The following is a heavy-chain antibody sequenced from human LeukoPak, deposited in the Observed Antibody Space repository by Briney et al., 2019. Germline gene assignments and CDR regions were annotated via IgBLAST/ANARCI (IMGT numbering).Heavy chain of an antibody. J-gene: IGHJ3*01. CDR2: IFYSGST. CDR1: GGSISTSNYY. CDR3: AKSNDYGLVDL. Sequence: PSEALSLTCTVSGGSISTSNYYWGWSRQPPGKGLEWGGNIFYSGSTCYSPSLESRVTISLDTSINQFSLKLNSVTAADTAVYYCAKSNDYGLVDLWGQGTMVTVSS. D-gene: IGHD3/OR15-3a*01. V-gene: IGHV4-39*07.